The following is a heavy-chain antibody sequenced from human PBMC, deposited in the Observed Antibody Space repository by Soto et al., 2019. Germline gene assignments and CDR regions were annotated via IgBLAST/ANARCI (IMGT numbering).Heavy chain of an antibody. CDR2: INTYNGNT. D-gene: IGHD3-22*01. CDR3: ATPQDYDGCLES. V-gene: IGHV1-18*01. J-gene: IGHJ4*02. CDR1: GYTFTRYG. Sequence: ASVKVSCKASGYTFTRYGIGWARQAPGQGLEWMGWINTYNGNTNYAQNVQGRLTLTRDTPGNTAYLELNSLISEDTAVYYCATPQDYDGCLESWGQGTLVTVSS.